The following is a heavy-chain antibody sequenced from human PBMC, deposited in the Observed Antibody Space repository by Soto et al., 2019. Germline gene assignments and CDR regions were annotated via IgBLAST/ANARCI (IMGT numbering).Heavy chain of an antibody. V-gene: IGHV3-23*01. D-gene: IGHD3-22*01. CDR1: GFTFSSYA. Sequence: WGSLRLSCAASGFTFSSYAMSWVRQAPGKGLEWVSAISGSGGSTYYADSMKGRFTICRDNSKTTLYLQMSSLRAEDTAVYYCAKALGFRVRYYDSSGLNFDYWGQGTLVTVSS. J-gene: IGHJ4*02. CDR2: ISGSGGST. CDR3: AKALGFRVRYYDSSGLNFDY.